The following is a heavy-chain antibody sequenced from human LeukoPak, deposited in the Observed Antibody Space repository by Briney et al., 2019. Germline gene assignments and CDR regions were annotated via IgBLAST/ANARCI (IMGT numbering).Heavy chain of an antibody. J-gene: IGHJ5*02. V-gene: IGHV4-39*01. CDR1: GGSIRSTSYY. D-gene: IGHD6-19*01. CDR3: ARRSTMAGRGRFDP. CDR2: VHYSGST. Sequence: SDTLSLPCTVSGGSIRSTSYYWGWIPKPPGKGLEWLGSVHYSGSTYDNPSLKSRVTISVDTSKNQFSLNLISVTAADTAVYYCARRSTMAGRGRFDPWGQGTLVTVSS.